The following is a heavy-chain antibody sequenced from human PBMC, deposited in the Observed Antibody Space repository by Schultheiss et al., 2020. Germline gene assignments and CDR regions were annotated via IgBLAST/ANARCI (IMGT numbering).Heavy chain of an antibody. CDR2: ISAYNGNT. V-gene: IGHV1-18*01. CDR3: ARGAVASGWFGAYGY. D-gene: IGHD6-19*01. Sequence: ASVKVSCKASGYAFTGYGISWVRQAPGQGLEWMGWISAYNGNTVYAQNLQGRITMTTDRYTNTVYMELKSLQSDDTAVYYCARGAVASGWFGAYGYWGQGTLVNVSS. J-gene: IGHJ4*02. CDR1: GYAFTGYG.